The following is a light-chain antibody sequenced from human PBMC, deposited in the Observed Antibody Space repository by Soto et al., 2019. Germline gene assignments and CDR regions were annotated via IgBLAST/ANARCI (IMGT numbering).Light chain of an antibody. V-gene: IGKV1-17*01. CDR2: TAS. CDR3: LQHNSYPVT. Sequence: DIQMTQSPSSLSASVGDRVTITCRTSQNIRKYLNWYHQKPGRAPDLLIYTASSLQSGVPSRFSGSGSGTEFTLTISSLQPEDFATYYCLQHNSYPVTFGQGTKVDIK. CDR1: QNIRKY. J-gene: IGKJ1*01.